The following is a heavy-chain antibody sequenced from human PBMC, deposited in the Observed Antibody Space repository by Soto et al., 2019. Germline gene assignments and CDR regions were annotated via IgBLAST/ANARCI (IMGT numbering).Heavy chain of an antibody. CDR3: ARPDSLSGTGWFDP. Sequence: SETLSLTCSVSGASISKTYYYWGWVRQTPEKGLEWIGTVFYSGITYYNPSLESRVTISIDRSQNQFSLKLTSVTAADTAVYYCARPDSLSGTGWFDPWGRGTLVTXSS. D-gene: IGHD6-13*01. J-gene: IGHJ5*02. CDR1: GASISKTYYY. V-gene: IGHV4-39*01. CDR2: VFYSGIT.